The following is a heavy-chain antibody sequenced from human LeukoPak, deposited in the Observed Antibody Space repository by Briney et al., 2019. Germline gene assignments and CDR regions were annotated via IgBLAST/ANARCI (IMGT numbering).Heavy chain of an antibody. J-gene: IGHJ4*02. CDR3: AKDYYGSGSYYSGPYYFDY. CDR1: GFTFSSYG. Sequence: GGSLRLSCAASGFTFSSYGMHWVRQAPGKGLEWVAFIRYDGSNKYYADSVKGRFTISRDNSKNTLYLQMNSLRAEDTAVYYCAKDYYGSGSYYSGPYYFDYWGQGTLVTVSS. V-gene: IGHV3-30*02. CDR2: IRYDGSNK. D-gene: IGHD3-10*01.